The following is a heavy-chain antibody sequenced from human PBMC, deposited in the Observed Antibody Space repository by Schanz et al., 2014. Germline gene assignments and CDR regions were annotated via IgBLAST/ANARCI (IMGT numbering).Heavy chain of an antibody. CDR1: EFTFNTYC. J-gene: IGHJ4*02. CDR3: AKGQLLSYYFDY. CDR2: INQDGYDK. Sequence: EVQLVESGGGLVQPGGSLRLSCAASEFTFNTYCMSWVRQAPGKGLEWVASINQDGYDKHYVDSVEGRFTISRDNAKKSLYLQMNPLRADDTAVYYCAKGQLLSYYFDYWGQGTLVTVSS. V-gene: IGHV3-7*03. D-gene: IGHD2-21*01.